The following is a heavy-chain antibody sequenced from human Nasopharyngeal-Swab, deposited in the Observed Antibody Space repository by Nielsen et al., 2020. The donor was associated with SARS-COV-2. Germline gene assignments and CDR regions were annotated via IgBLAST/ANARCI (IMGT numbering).Heavy chain of an antibody. CDR2: MSPNSGNT. V-gene: IGHV1-8*01. D-gene: IGHD3-3*01. J-gene: IGHJ6*02. Sequence: ASVKVSCKASGYTFINHDINWVRQSTGQGLEWMGWMSPNSGNTGYAQKFQGRVTMTRNTSTSTAYMELSSLRSEDTAVYYCARDRIEITIFGVVYYGMDVWGQGTTVTVSS. CDR1: GYTFINHD. CDR3: ARDRIEITIFGVVYYGMDV.